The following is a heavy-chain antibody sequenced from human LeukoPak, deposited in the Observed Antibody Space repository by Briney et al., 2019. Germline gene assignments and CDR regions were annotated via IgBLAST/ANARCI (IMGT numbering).Heavy chain of an antibody. CDR2: ISGSGGST. Sequence: PGGSLRLSCAASGFTFSSYAMSWVRQAAGKGLEWVSAISGSGGSTYYADSVKGRFTISRDNSKNTLYLQMNSLRAEDTAVYYCARVGAPENYYMDVWGKGPTVTVSS. V-gene: IGHV3-23*01. CDR3: ARVGAPENYYMDV. CDR1: GFTFSSYA. D-gene: IGHD1-26*01. J-gene: IGHJ6*03.